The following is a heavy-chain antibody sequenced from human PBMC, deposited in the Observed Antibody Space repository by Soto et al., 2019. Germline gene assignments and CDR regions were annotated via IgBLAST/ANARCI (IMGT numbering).Heavy chain of an antibody. CDR2: ISSSSSYI. CDR1: GFTFSSYS. V-gene: IGHV3-21*01. D-gene: IGHD1-7*01. Sequence: ESGGGLVKPGGSLRLSCAASGFTFSSYSMNWVRQAPGKGLEWVSSISSSSSYIYYADSVKGRFTISRDNAKNSLYLQMNSLRAEDTAVYYCARGVITGTTPYYYYYCMGVWGQGTTVTVSS. J-gene: IGHJ6*02. CDR3: ARGVITGTTPYYYYYCMGV.